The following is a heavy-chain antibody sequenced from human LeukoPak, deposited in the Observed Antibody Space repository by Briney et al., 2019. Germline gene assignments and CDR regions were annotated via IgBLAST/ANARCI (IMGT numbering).Heavy chain of an antibody. CDR1: GYTFTSYG. D-gene: IGHD1-26*01. Sequence: GASVKVSCKASGYTFTSYGISWVRQAPGQGLEWMGWINPNSGGTNYAQKFQGRVTMTRDTSISTAYMELSRLRSDDTAVYYCARGARWELLIYFYYYMDVWGKGTTVTISS. CDR3: ARGARWELLIYFYYYMDV. CDR2: INPNSGGT. V-gene: IGHV1-2*02. J-gene: IGHJ6*03.